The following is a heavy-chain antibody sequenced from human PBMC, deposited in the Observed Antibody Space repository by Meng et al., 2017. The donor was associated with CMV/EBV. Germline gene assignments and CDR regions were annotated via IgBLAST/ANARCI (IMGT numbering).Heavy chain of an antibody. J-gene: IGHJ5*02. Sequence: GESLKISCAASGFSFSNFAMTWVRQAPGKGLEWVLVIDTGATRTYYADSVKGRFIVTREDFKNTLFLQMNSLRAEDTAVYYCAKDLSFGYSSGVFDPWGQGTPVTVSS. V-gene: IGHV3-23*03. D-gene: IGHD5-18*01. CDR2: IDTGATRT. CDR3: AKDLSFGYSSGVFDP. CDR1: GFSFSNFA.